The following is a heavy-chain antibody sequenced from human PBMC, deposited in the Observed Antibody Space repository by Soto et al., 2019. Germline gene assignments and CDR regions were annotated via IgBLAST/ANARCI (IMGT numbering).Heavy chain of an antibody. CDR1: GFTLSSYW. J-gene: IGHJ4*02. CDR2: IKQDGSEK. CDR3: ARRRDFDY. Sequence: VGSLRLSCAASGFTLSSYWMSWVRQAPGKGLEWVANIKQDGSEKYYVDSVKGRFTISRDNAKNSLYRQMNSLKPEDTSMYDCARRRDFDYWGQGTLVTVSS. V-gene: IGHV3-7*01. D-gene: IGHD6-6*01.